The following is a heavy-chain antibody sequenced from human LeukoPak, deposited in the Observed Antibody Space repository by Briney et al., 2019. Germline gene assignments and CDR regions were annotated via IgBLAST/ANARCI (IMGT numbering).Heavy chain of an antibody. CDR2: ISSSSSPI. CDR1: GFTFSSYS. V-gene: IGHV3-48*01. CDR3: ARKYCSSTSCYFTNMDV. Sequence: GGSLRLSCAASGFTFSSYSMNWVRQVPGKGLEWVSFISSSSSPIYYADSVKGRFTISRDNAKNSLYLQMNSLRAEDTAVYYCARKYCSSTSCYFTNMDVWGKGTTVTVSS. D-gene: IGHD2-2*01. J-gene: IGHJ6*03.